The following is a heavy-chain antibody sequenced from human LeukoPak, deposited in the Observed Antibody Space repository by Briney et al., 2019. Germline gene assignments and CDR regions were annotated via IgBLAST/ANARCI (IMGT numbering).Heavy chain of an antibody. J-gene: IGHJ4*02. CDR3: AGNPIPYNWNYDIDY. CDR1: GGSISSGGYY. V-gene: IGHV4-31*03. D-gene: IGHD1-7*01. CDR2: IYYSGST. Sequence: NTSQTLSLTCTVSGGSISSGGYYWSWIRQHPGKGLEWIGYIYYSGSTYYNPSLKSRVTISVDTSKNQFSLKLSSVTAADTAVYYCAGNPIPYNWNYDIDYWGQGTLVTVSS.